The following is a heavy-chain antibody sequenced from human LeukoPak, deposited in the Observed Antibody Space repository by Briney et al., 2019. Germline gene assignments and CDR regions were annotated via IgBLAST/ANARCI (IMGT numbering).Heavy chain of an antibody. D-gene: IGHD3-9*01. V-gene: IGHV3-48*02. J-gene: IGHJ3*02. Sequence: GGSLRLSCAASGFTLIRYSTNWVRQAPGKGLEWVSYISSSSSTIFYADYVKGRFTISRDNAKNSLYLQMNRLRDEDTAVYYCARVRSNYDILTGYYNGDAFDIWGQGTMVTVSS. CDR1: GFTLIRYS. CDR3: ARVRSNYDILTGYYNGDAFDI. CDR2: ISSSSSTI.